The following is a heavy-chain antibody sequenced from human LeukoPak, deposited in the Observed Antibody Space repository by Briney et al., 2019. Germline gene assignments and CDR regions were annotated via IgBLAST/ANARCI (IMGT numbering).Heavy chain of an antibody. V-gene: IGHV1-46*01. Sequence: ASVKVSCKASGYTFTSYYMHWVRQAPGQGLEWMGIINPSGGSTSYAQKFQGRVTMTRDMSTSTAYMELSSLRSEDTAVYYCARDREEYYYYMDVWGKGTTVTVSS. CDR1: GYTFTSYY. D-gene: IGHD3-10*01. J-gene: IGHJ6*03. CDR3: ARDREEYYYYMDV. CDR2: INPSGGST.